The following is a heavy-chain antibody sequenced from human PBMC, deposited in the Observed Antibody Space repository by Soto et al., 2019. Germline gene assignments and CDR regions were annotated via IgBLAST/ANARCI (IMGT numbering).Heavy chain of an antibody. V-gene: IGHV1-69*04. CDR3: ARDGSSWYEDGEVDY. CDR1: GGTFSSYT. Sequence: ASVKVSCKASGGTFSSYTISWVRQAPGQGLEWMGRIIPILGIANYAQKFQGRVTITADKSTSTAYMELSSLRSEDTAVYYCARDGSSWYEDGEVDYWGQGTLVTVSS. J-gene: IGHJ4*02. CDR2: IIPILGIA. D-gene: IGHD6-13*01.